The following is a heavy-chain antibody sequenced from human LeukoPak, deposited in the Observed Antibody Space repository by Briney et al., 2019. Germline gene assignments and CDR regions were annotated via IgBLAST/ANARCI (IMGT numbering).Heavy chain of an antibody. Sequence: SETLSLTCTVSGGSISSYYWSWIRQPPGKGLEWIGEINHSGSTNYNPSLKSRVTISVDTSKNQFSLKLSSVTAADTAVYYCARGSLDYGDYWYFDLWGRGTLVTVSS. J-gene: IGHJ2*01. CDR2: INHSGST. V-gene: IGHV4-34*01. D-gene: IGHD4-17*01. CDR3: ARGSLDYGDYWYFDL. CDR1: GGSISSYY.